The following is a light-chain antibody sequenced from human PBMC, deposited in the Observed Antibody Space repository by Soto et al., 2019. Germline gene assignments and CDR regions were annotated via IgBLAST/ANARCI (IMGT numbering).Light chain of an antibody. CDR3: QQYYTYPVT. J-gene: IGKJ5*01. V-gene: IGKV1D-16*01. CDR2: AAS. CDR1: QDIRSY. Sequence: DTQMTQSPSSLSASVGDRVTITCRASQDIRSYLAWHQQKPDKAPKSLIYAASSLHSGVPSSFSGSGSRTDFTLTISSLQPEDSATYYCQQYYTYPVTFGQGTRLEIK.